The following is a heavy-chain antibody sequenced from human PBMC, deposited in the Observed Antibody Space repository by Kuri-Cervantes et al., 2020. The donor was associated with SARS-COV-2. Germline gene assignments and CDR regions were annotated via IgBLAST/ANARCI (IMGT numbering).Heavy chain of an antibody. D-gene: IGHD3-10*01. CDR3: AKCDGRLYGTGKPHYYYYYYMDV. CDR2: ISGSGGST. CDR1: GFTFSSYA. V-gene: IGHV3-23*01. J-gene: IGHJ6*03. Sequence: GESLKISCAASGFTFSSYAMSWVRQAPGKGLEWVSAISGSGGSTYYADSVKGRFTISRDNSKNTLYLQMNSLRAEDTAVYYCAKCDGRLYGTGKPHYYYYYYMDVWGKGTTVTDSS.